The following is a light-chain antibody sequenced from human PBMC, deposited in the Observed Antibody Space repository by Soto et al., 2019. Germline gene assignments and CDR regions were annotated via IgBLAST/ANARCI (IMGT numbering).Light chain of an antibody. CDR2: EVG. J-gene: IGLJ1*01. CDR3: CSFAGSKNFV. Sequence: QSVLTQPPSASGSPGQSVTISCTGSNSDIGAYNHVSWYQQHPGKAPKLIIYEVGERPSGVPDRFSVSKSGITASLTVSGLKAEDEADYYCCSFAGSKNFVFGPGTKVTVL. V-gene: IGLV2-8*01. CDR1: NSDIGAYNH.